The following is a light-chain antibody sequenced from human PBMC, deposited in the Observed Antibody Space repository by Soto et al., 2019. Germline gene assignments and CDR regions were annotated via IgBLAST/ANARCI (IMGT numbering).Light chain of an antibody. J-gene: IGKJ5*01. Sequence: EIMMTQSPATLSVSPGERTTLSCRASQSVSNNLAWYQQKPGQAPRLLIYYASTRATGIPARFSGSGSGTEFTLTIISLQSEDFALYYCQQYNNWPPITFGQGTRLEIK. CDR3: QQYNNWPPIT. V-gene: IGKV3-15*01. CDR1: QSVSNN. CDR2: YAS.